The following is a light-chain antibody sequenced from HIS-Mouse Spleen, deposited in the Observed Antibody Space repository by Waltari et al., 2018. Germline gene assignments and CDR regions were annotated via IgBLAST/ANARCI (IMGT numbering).Light chain of an antibody. CDR2: RNK. V-gene: IGLV1-47*01. CDR1: SSNIGSNY. J-gene: IGLJ3*02. Sequence: QSVLTQPPSASGTPGQRVTISCSGSSSNIGSNYVYWYQQLPGTAPKLLIYRNKHRPSGVPARFSGSKSGTSASLAISGLRSEDEADYYCSSYTSSSTRVFGGGTKLTVL. CDR3: SSYTSSSTRV.